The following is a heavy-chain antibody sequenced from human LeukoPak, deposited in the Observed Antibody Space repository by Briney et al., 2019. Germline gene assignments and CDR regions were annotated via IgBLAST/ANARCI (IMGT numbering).Heavy chain of an antibody. Sequence: GGSLRPSCAASGFTFSSYAMSWVRQAPGKGLEWVSAISGSGGSTYYADSVKGRFTISRDNSKNTLYLQMNSLRAEDTAVYYCAKDRYCTNGVCYPSTRYYYYGMDVWGQGTTVTVSS. CDR1: GFTFSSYA. V-gene: IGHV3-23*01. J-gene: IGHJ6*02. CDR3: AKDRYCTNGVCYPSTRYYYYGMDV. D-gene: IGHD2-8*01. CDR2: ISGSGGST.